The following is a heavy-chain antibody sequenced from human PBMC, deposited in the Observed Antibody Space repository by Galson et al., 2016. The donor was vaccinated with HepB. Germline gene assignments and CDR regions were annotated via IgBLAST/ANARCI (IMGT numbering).Heavy chain of an antibody. CDR3: AREVYYYDNSFFRRENAFEI. J-gene: IGHJ3*02. Sequence: SLRLSCAASGFTFSSYWMHWVRQAPGKGLVWVSRINSDGNTTNYADSVKGRFTISRDNAKNTPYLQMNSLRAEDTAVYYCAREVYYYDNSFFRRENAFEIWGQGTMVTVSS. CDR2: INSDGNTT. CDR1: GFTFSSYW. V-gene: IGHV3-74*01. D-gene: IGHD3-22*01.